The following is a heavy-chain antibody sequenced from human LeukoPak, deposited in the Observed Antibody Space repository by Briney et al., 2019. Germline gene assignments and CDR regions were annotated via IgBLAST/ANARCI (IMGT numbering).Heavy chain of an antibody. CDR3: ARRMYGDYGRWFDP. Sequence: SETLSLTCTVSGDSVSSADSYWSWIRQSPGKGLEWIGYINNGGTTNYNPSLKSRVTISVDTSRNQFSLRLTSVTAADTAVYSRARRMYGDYGRWFDPWGQGTLVTVSS. J-gene: IGHJ5*02. D-gene: IGHD4-17*01. CDR2: INNGGTT. CDR1: GDSVSSADSY. V-gene: IGHV4-61*08.